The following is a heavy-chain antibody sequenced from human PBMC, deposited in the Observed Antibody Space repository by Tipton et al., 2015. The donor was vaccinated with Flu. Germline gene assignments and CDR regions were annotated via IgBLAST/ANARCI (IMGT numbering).Heavy chain of an antibody. J-gene: IGHJ6*02. V-gene: IGHV3-11*04. Sequence: LSLTCTVSGDSMRRDYFWGWIRQAPGKGLEWISHISSSGSTINYADSVKGRFTISRDNAKNSLYLQMNSLRAEDTAVYYCARAAAGNSDMDVWGQGTTVTVSS. CDR2: ISSSGSTI. D-gene: IGHD6-13*01. CDR3: ARAAAGNSDMDV. CDR1: GDSMRRDYF.